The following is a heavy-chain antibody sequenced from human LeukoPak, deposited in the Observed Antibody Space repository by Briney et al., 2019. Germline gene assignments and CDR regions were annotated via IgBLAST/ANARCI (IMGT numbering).Heavy chain of an antibody. Sequence: GASVKVSRKASGGTFSSYAISWVRQAPGKGLEWMGGFDPEDGETIYAQKFQGRVTMTEDTSTDTAYMELSSLRSEDTAVYYCATGLHLDYGDYRRFDYWGQGTLVTVSS. D-gene: IGHD4-17*01. CDR3: ATGLHLDYGDYRRFDY. J-gene: IGHJ4*02. CDR1: GGTFSSYA. V-gene: IGHV1-24*01. CDR2: FDPEDGET.